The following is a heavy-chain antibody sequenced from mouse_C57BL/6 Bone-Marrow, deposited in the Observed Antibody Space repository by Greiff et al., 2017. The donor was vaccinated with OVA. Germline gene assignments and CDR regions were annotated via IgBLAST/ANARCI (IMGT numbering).Heavy chain of an antibody. J-gene: IGHJ2*01. Sequence: DVKLVESGPGLVKPSQSLSLTCSVTGYSITSGYYWNWIRQFPGNKLEWMGYISYDGSNNYNPSLKNRISITRDTSKNQFFLKLNSVTTEDTATYYCARELGLFDYWGQGTTLTVSS. V-gene: IGHV3-6*01. D-gene: IGHD4-1*01. CDR2: ISYDGSN. CDR1: GYSITSGYY. CDR3: ARELGLFDY.